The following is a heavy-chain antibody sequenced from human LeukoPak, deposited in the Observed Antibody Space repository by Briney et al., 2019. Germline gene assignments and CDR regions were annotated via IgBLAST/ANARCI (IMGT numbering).Heavy chain of an antibody. Sequence: ASVKVSCKASGYTFTSYGISWVRQAPGQGLEWMGWISAYNGNTNYAQKLQGRVTMTTDTSTSTAYMELRSLRSDDTAVYYCAKDRVAAAGTRSQNWFDHWGQGTLVTVS. D-gene: IGHD6-13*01. J-gene: IGHJ5*02. CDR2: ISAYNGNT. CDR1: GYTFTSYG. V-gene: IGHV1-18*01. CDR3: AKDRVAAAGTRSQNWFDH.